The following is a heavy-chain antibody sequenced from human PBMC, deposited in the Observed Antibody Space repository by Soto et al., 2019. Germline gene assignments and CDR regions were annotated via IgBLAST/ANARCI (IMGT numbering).Heavy chain of an antibody. D-gene: IGHD3-22*01. J-gene: IGHJ4*02. CDR3: ARVEYDSSGYYPFDY. CDR1: GYTFTSYY. Sequence: ASVKVSCKASGYTFTSYYMHWVRQAPGQGLEWMGIINPSGGSTNYAQKFQGRVTITADESTSTAYMELSSLRSEDTAVYYCARVEYDSSGYYPFDYWGQGTLVAVSS. CDR2: INPSGGST. V-gene: IGHV1-46*01.